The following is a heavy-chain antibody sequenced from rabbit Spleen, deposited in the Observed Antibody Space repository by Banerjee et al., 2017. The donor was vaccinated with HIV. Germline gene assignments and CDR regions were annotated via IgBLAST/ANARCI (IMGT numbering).Heavy chain of an antibody. CDR2: INIATGKS. V-gene: IGHV1S45*01. J-gene: IGHJ4*01. Sequence: QEQVKESGGGLVQPGGSLKLSCKASGFTLSSYYMNWVRQAPGKGLEWITCINIATGKSVYASWVSCRCIMSRSSSTTVTLQMTSLTAADTATYFCARDLVTAIGWNFALWGPGTLVTVS. CDR3: ARDLVTAIGWNFAL. CDR1: GFTLSSYYM. D-gene: IGHD7-1*01.